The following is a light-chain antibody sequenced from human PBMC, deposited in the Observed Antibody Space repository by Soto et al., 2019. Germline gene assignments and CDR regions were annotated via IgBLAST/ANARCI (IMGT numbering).Light chain of an antibody. CDR3: SSYTSNSTLVV. V-gene: IGLV2-14*03. CDR2: DVS. Sequence: QSALTQPASVSRSPGQSITISCTGTSSDVGGYNYVSWYQQPPGKAPKLKIYDVSNRPSGVSNRFSGSKSGDTASLTISGLQAEDEADDYCSSYTSNSTLVVFGGGTKLTVL. J-gene: IGLJ2*01. CDR1: SSDVGGYNY.